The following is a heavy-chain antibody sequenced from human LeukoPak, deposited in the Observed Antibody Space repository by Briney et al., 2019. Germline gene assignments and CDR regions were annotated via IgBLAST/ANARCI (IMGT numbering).Heavy chain of an antibody. D-gene: IGHD3-16*01. J-gene: IGHJ4*02. CDR2: ISYDGSNK. CDR1: GFTFSSYA. Sequence: GWSLRLSCAASGFTFSSYAMHWVRQAPGKGLEWVAVISYDGSNKYYADSVKGRFTISRDNSKNTLYLQMNSLRTEDTAVYYCAKVPHSWGLFDSWGQGTLVTVSS. V-gene: IGHV3-30-3*01. CDR3: AKVPHSWGLFDS.